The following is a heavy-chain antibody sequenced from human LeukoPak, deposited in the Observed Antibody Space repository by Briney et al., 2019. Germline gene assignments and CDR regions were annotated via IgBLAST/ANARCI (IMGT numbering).Heavy chain of an antibody. CDR2: INPNSGGT. CDR3: ARDLRSGSYPSDY. V-gene: IGHV1-2*02. J-gene: IGHJ4*02. D-gene: IGHD1-26*01. CDR1: GYTFTGYY. Sequence: ASVKVSCKASGYTFTGYYMHWVRQAPGQGLEWMGWINPNSGGTNYAQKFQGRVTITRDTSISTAYMELSRLRSDDTAVYYCARDLRSGSYPSDYWGQGTLVTVSS.